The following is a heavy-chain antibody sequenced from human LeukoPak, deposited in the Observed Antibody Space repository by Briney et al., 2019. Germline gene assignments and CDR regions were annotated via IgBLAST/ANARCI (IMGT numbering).Heavy chain of an antibody. J-gene: IGHJ4*02. CDR3: ASIYSSGWYTFDY. Sequence: PSETLSLTCTVSGGSISSSSYYWGWIRRPPGKGLEWIGSIYYSGSTYYNPSLKSRVTISLDTSKSQFSLKLSSVTAADTAVYYCASIYSSGWYTFDYWGQGTLVTVSS. CDR1: GGSISSSSYY. CDR2: IYYSGST. V-gene: IGHV4-39*07. D-gene: IGHD6-19*01.